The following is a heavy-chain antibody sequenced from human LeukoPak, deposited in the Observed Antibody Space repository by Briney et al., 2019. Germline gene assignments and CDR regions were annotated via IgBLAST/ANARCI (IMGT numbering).Heavy chain of an antibody. CDR3: ASHLTEYPRYPSSIDY. CDR1: GGSTSSSSYY. V-gene: IGHV4-39*02. Sequence: TSETLSLTCIVSGGSTSSSSYYWGWIRQPPGKGLEWIGSIFYSGEVFFNPSLESRVTISVDTSKNHFSLKLNSVTAADTAVYYCASHLTEYPRYPSSIDYWGQGTLVTVSS. D-gene: IGHD3-9*01. CDR2: IFYSGEV. J-gene: IGHJ4*02.